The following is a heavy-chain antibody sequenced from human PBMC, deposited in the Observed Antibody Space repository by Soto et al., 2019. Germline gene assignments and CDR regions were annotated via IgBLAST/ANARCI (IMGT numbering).Heavy chain of an antibody. CDR2: IFHNGGA. Sequence: PSETLSLTCAVSGDLISSGGYYWSWIRQPPGQGLEWIGYIFHNGGAYYDPSLESRVTISLDMSKNQFSLRLSSVTAADTAVYYCARLDGYNSFDFWGQGTLVTSPQ. V-gene: IGHV4-30-2*01. D-gene: IGHD5-18*01. CDR3: ARLDGYNSFDF. CDR1: GDLISSGGYY. J-gene: IGHJ4*02.